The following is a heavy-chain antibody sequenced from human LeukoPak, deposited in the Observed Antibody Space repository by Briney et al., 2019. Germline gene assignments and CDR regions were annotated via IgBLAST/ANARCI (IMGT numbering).Heavy chain of an antibody. V-gene: IGHV4-39*07. CDR2: INNGGRS. CDR3: ARDLRGGSNFSPWWVVP. CDR1: GFTVTITNSY. D-gene: IGHD5-24*01. Sequence: SETLSLNCSVYGFTVTITNSYWLWIRQAPGKTLEWIGSINNGGRSSYNPSLKRRVSMSVDTSRDQVSLQVNSVTAADTAVYYCARDLRGGSNFSPWWVVPWGQGTLVIVSS. J-gene: IGHJ5*02.